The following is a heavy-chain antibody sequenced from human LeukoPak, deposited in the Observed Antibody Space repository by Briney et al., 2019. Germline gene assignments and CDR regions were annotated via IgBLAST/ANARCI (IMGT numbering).Heavy chain of an antibody. CDR2: ISSSSSTI. CDR3: ARDRQVWRNQGAMEFFDY. CDR1: GFTFSSYS. Sequence: GGSLRLSCAASGFTFSSYSMNWVRQAPGKGLEWVSYISSSSSTIYYADSVKGRFTISRDNAKNSLYLQMNSLRAEDTAVYYCARDRQVWRNQGAMEFFDYWGQGTLVTVSS. V-gene: IGHV3-48*04. J-gene: IGHJ4*02. D-gene: IGHD1-14*01.